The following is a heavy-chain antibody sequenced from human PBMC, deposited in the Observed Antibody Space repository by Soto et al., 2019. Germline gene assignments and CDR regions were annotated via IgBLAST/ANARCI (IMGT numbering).Heavy chain of an antibody. J-gene: IGHJ6*02. CDR1: GGTFSSYA. CDR3: ARDRAGNPLTSYGMDV. Sequence: QVQLVQSGAEVKKPGSSVKVSCKASGGTFSSYAISWVRQAPGQGLEWMGGIIPIFGTANYAQKFQGRVTITADESTSTAYTGLRSMRSEDTAVYYCARDRAGNPLTSYGMDVWGQGTTVTVSS. D-gene: IGHD3-10*01. V-gene: IGHV1-69*01. CDR2: IIPIFGTA.